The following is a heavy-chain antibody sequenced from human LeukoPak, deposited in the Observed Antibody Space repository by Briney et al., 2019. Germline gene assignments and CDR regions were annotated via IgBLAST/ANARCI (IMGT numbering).Heavy chain of an antibody. J-gene: IGHJ4*02. Sequence: GGSLRLSCAASGFTFSSYGMSWVRQAPGKGLEWVSAITPSGGSTYCADSVKGRFTISRDNAKNSLYLQMNSLRAEDTALYYCARDNLYDSIGYYSAYWGQGTLVTVSS. V-gene: IGHV3-23*01. CDR2: ITPSGGST. D-gene: IGHD3-22*01. CDR3: ARDNLYDSIGYYSAY. CDR1: GFTFSSYG.